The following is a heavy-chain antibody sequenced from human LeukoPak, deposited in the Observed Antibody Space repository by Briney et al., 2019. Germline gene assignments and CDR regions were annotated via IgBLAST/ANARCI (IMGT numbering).Heavy chain of an antibody. J-gene: IGHJ4*02. Sequence: GASVKVSCKASGYTFTNYYMHWVRQAPGQGLEWMGIINPSGGSTSYAQKFQGRVTMTRDTSTSTVYMELSSLRSEDTAVYYCTSGETTRPFDYWGQGTLVTVSS. CDR1: GYTFTNYY. V-gene: IGHV1-46*03. D-gene: IGHD1-7*01. CDR3: TSGETTRPFDY. CDR2: INPSGGST.